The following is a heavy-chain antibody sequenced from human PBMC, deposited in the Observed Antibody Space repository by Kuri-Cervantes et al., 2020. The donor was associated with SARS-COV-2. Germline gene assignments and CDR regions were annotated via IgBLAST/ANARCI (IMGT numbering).Heavy chain of an antibody. CDR2: IIPIFGTA. D-gene: IGHD2-2*01. V-gene: IGHV1-69*13. Sequence: SVKVSCKASGGTFSSYAISWVRQAPGQGLEWMGGIIPIFGTANYAQKFQGRVTITADESTSTAYMELSSLRSEDTAVYYCASYCSSTSCYLGDFDYWGQGTLVTVSS. CDR1: GGTFSSYA. J-gene: IGHJ4*02. CDR3: ASYCSSTSCYLGDFDY.